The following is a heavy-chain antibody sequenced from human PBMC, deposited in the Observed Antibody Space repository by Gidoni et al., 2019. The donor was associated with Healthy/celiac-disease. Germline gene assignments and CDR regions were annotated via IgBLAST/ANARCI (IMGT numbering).Heavy chain of an antibody. CDR3: AKDLSGDQH. V-gene: IGHV3-23*01. Sequence: EVQLLESGGGLVQPGGSLSLSCSPSGFTFSSYAMRRVRQAPGTGLEWVSAISGSGGSTYYADSVKGRFTISRDNSKNTLYLQMNSLRAEDTAVYYCAKDLSGDQHWGQGTLVTVSS. CDR2: ISGSGGST. D-gene: IGHD1-26*01. CDR1: GFTFSSYA. J-gene: IGHJ1*01.